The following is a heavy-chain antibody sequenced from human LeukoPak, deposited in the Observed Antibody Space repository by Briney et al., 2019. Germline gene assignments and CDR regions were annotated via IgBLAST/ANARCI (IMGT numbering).Heavy chain of an antibody. J-gene: IGHJ4*02. CDR1: GGSISSSSYY. V-gene: IGHV4-39*06. CDR3: ARVSGYDWESSYDY. D-gene: IGHD5-12*01. CDR2: IYYSGST. Sequence: SETLSLTCTVSGGSISSSSYYWGWIRQPPGKGLEWIGSIYYSGSTYYNPSLKSRVTISVDTSKNQFALKLSSVTAADTAVYYCARVSGYDWESSYDYWGQGTLVTVSS.